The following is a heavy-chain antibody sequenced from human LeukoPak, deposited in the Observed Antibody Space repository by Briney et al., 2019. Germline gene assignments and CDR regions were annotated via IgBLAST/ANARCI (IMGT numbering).Heavy chain of an antibody. CDR1: GFTFDDYG. J-gene: IGHJ4*02. Sequence: GGSLRLSCAASGFTFDDYGMSWVRQAPGKGLEWISGVNWNGGSTGYADSVKGRFTISRDNAKNSLYLQMNSLRAEDTALYYCAKEGGYSSTWYWGQGTLVTVSS. CDR2: VNWNGGST. V-gene: IGHV3-20*04. D-gene: IGHD6-13*01. CDR3: AKEGGYSSTWY.